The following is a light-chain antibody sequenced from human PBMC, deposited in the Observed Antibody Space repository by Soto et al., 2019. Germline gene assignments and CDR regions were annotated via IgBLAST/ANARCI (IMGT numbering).Light chain of an antibody. Sequence: DIVMTQSPLSLPVTPGEPASISCRSSQSLQHSNGYNYLDWYFQKPGQSPQLLIHLASNRAYGVPVRFSGSGSGTDFTLNISSVEAEDVGLYYCMQGVQMPPITFGQGTRLEIK. CDR1: QSLQHSNGYNY. V-gene: IGKV2-28*01. CDR2: LAS. CDR3: MQGVQMPPIT. J-gene: IGKJ5*01.